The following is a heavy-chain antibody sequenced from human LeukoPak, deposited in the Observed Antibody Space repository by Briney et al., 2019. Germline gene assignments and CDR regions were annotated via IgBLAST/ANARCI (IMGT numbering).Heavy chain of an antibody. CDR2: ISGSGGST. Sequence: GGSLRLSCAASGFTFSSYAMSWVRQAPGKGLEWVSAISGSGGSTYYADSVKGRFTISRDNSKNTLYLQMNSLRAEDTAVYYCAKDPSPYSSSWNHFDYWGQGTLVTISS. CDR3: AKDPSPYSSSWNHFDY. CDR1: GFTFSSYA. J-gene: IGHJ4*02. V-gene: IGHV3-23*01. D-gene: IGHD6-13*01.